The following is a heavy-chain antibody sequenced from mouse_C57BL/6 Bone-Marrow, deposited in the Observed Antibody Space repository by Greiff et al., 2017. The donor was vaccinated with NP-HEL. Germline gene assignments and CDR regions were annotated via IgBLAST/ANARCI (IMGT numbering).Heavy chain of an antibody. CDR3: ASKGTAQASFAY. Sequence: EVQLQQSVAELVRPGASVKLSCTASGFNITNTYMHWVKQRPEQGLEWIGRIDPANGNTKYAPKFQGKATLTADTSSNTAYLQLSSLTSEDTAIYYCASKGTAQASFAYWGQGTLVTVSA. CDR2: IDPANGNT. V-gene: IGHV14-3*01. CDR1: GFNITNTY. D-gene: IGHD3-2*02. J-gene: IGHJ3*01.